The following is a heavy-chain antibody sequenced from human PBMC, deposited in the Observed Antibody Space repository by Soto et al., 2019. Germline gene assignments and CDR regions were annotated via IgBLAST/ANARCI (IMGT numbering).Heavy chain of an antibody. J-gene: IGHJ6*02. CDR3: AKDRSAEYYYHGLDV. CDR1: GFTFRSYA. CDR2: LSGSGGST. V-gene: IGHV3-23*01. Sequence: DVQLLESGGGLVQPGGSLRLSCAASGFTFRSYAITWVRQAPGKGLEWVSTLSGSGGSTYYADSVRGRFTISRDNSKNTLYLQMNSLRAEDTAVYYCAKDRSAEYYYHGLDVWGQGTTVTVSS.